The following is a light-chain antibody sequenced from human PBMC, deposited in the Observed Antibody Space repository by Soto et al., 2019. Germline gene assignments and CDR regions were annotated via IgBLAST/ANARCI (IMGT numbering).Light chain of an antibody. CDR1: SSDVGGYNY. CDR3: SSYTSSSSVV. CDR2: EVS. Sequence: QSALTQPASVSGSPGQSITISCTGTSSDVGGYNYVSWYQHHPGKAPKLMIYEVSNRPSGLSNRFSGSKSGNTASLTISGLQADDEADYCCSSYTSSSSVVFGGGTKLTVL. V-gene: IGLV2-14*01. J-gene: IGLJ3*02.